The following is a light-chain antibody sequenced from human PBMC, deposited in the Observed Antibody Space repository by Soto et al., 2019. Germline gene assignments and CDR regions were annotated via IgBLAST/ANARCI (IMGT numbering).Light chain of an antibody. CDR3: QQYGSSPT. CDR2: EAS. Sequence: EIVLTQSPGTLSLSPGERATLSCRASQSVSNNYLAWYQQKPGQAPRLLIYEASSRATGIPDRFSGSASGTDFTLTISRLEPEDFAVYYCQQYGSSPTLGQGTSLEIK. V-gene: IGKV3-20*01. J-gene: IGKJ2*01. CDR1: QSVSNNY.